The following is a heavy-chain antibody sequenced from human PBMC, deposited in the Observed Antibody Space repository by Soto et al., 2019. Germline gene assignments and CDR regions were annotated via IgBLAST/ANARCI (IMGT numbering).Heavy chain of an antibody. J-gene: IGHJ4*02. V-gene: IGHV3-23*01. CDR1: GFTFSSYA. Sequence: GGSLRLSCAASGFTFSSYAMSWVRQAPGKGLEWVSAISGSGGSTYYADSVNGRFTISRDNSKNTLYLQMNSLRAEDTAVYYCAEDPEWDYGPFDYWGQGTLVTVSS. CDR2: ISGSGGST. D-gene: IGHD3-10*01. CDR3: AEDPEWDYGPFDY.